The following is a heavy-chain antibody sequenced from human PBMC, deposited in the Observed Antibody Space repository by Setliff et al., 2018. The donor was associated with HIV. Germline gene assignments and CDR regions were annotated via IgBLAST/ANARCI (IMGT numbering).Heavy chain of an antibody. CDR1: GGSISSSSYY. J-gene: IGHJ4*02. D-gene: IGHD5-12*01. V-gene: IGHV4-39*07. CDR2: INHSGGT. Sequence: PSETLSLTCTVSGGSISSSSYYWTWIRQPPGKGLEWIGEINHSGGTNYNPSLKSRVTMSVDTSKTQVSLRLSSVTAADTAVYFCARRTNGYAALDYWGQGTLVTVSS. CDR3: ARRTNGYAALDY.